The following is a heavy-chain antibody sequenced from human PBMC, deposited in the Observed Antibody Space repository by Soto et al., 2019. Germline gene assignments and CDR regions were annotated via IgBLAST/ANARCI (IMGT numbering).Heavy chain of an antibody. J-gene: IGHJ5*02. V-gene: IGHV4-4*07. CDR3: VREGSKNLRDCLDT. CDR1: VFSIIKLY. Sequence: SATXSLTCSVSVFSIIKLYFSLIRKTAGKGLEWMGRVYATGTSEYNHSLRSRIAMSVDISKKTFSLRLRSVTAADTGVYYCVREGSKNLRDCLDTWGQR. CDR2: VYATGTS. D-gene: IGHD2-21*02.